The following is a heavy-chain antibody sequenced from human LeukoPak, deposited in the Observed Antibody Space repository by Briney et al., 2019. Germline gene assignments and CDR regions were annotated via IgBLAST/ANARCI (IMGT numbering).Heavy chain of an antibody. CDR2: IYYSGNT. D-gene: IGHD5-12*01. J-gene: IGHJ4*02. CDR3: ATPLIVATIDY. CDR1: GGSISRNNYY. V-gene: IGHV4-39*01. Sequence: SETLSLTCTVSGGSISRNNYYWAWIRQPPGKGLEWIGSIYYSGNTFYNPSLKSRVTISADTSKNQFSLKLSSVTAADTAVFYCATPLIVATIDYWGQGTLVTVSS.